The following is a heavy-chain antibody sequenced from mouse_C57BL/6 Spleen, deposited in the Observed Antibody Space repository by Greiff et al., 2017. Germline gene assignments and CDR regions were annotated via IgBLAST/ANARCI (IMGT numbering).Heavy chain of an antibody. CDR1: GYTFTDYN. J-gene: IGHJ3*01. CDR2: INPNNGGT. V-gene: IGHV1-18*01. CDR3: ARSDYGSSPLFAY. Sequence: VQLQQSGPELVKPGASVKIPCKASGYTFTDYNMDWVKQSHGKSLEWIGDINPNNGGTIYNQKFKGKATLTVDKSSSTAYMELRSLTSEDTAVYYCARSDYGSSPLFAYWGQGTLVTVSA. D-gene: IGHD1-1*01.